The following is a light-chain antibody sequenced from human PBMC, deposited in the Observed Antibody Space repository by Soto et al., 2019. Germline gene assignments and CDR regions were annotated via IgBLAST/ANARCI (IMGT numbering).Light chain of an antibody. CDR2: WAS. CDR1: QSVLYSSNNKNY. V-gene: IGKV4-1*01. Sequence: DIVMTQSPDSLAVSLGERATINCKSSQSVLYSSNNKNYLAWYQQKPRQPPKLLIYWASTRESGVPDRFSGSGSGTYFALTISSLQAEDVAVYYCQQYDSAPWTFGQGNKVEIK. CDR3: QQYDSAPWT. J-gene: IGKJ1*01.